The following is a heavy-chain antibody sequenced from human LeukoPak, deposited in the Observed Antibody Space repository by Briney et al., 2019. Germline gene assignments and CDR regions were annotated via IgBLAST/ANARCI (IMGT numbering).Heavy chain of an antibody. V-gene: IGHV3-7*03. CDR1: GFTISSYW. CDR3: AKDTIHYDSSGYKWLWGSYFDY. CDR2: INKDGSEQ. J-gene: IGHJ4*02. Sequence: PGGSLRLSCAASGFTISSYWMNWVRQAPGKGLEWVATINKDGSEQYYVDSLKGRFTISRDNSKNTLYLQMNSLRAEDTAVYYCAKDTIHYDSSGYKWLWGSYFDYWGQGTLVTVSS. D-gene: IGHD3-22*01.